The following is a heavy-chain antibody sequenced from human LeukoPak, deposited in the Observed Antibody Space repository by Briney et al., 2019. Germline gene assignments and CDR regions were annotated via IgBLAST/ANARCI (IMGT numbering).Heavy chain of an antibody. Sequence: GESLQISCKGSGYSFTSYWIGWVRQMPGKGLEWMGIIYPGDSDTRYSPSFQGQVTISADKSISTAYLQWSSLKASDTAMYYCATSGGRDPYYYYYGMDVWGQGTTVTVSS. CDR2: IYPGDSDT. J-gene: IGHJ6*02. CDR3: ATSGGRDPYYYYYGMDV. CDR1: GYSFTSYW. D-gene: IGHD2-15*01. V-gene: IGHV5-51*01.